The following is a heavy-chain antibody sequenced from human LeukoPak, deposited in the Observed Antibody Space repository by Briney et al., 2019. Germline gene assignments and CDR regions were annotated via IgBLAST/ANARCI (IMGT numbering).Heavy chain of an antibody. J-gene: IGHJ4*02. CDR1: GYTFTSYG. D-gene: IGHD5-12*01. V-gene: IGHV1-18*01. CDR3: ARDRNGYDFDY. Sequence: ASVKVSCKASGYTFTSYGIRWVRQAPGQGLEWMGWTSAYNGNTNYAQKLQGRVTMTTDTSTSTAYMELRSLRSDDTAVYYCARDRNGYDFDYWGQGTLVTVSS. CDR2: TSAYNGNT.